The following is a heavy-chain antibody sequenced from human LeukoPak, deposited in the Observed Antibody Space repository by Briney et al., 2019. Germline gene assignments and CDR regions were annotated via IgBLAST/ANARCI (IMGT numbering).Heavy chain of an antibody. CDR1: GFTFDDYA. D-gene: IGHD6-13*01. V-gene: IGHV3-9*01. J-gene: IGHJ4*02. CDR2: ISWNSGSI. Sequence: GGSLRLSCAASGFTFDDYAMHWVRQAPGKGLEWVSGISWNSGSIGYADSVKGRFTISRDNAKNPLYLQMNSLRAEDTALYYCAKVLLAAGSFDYWGQGTLVTVSS. CDR3: AKVLLAAGSFDY.